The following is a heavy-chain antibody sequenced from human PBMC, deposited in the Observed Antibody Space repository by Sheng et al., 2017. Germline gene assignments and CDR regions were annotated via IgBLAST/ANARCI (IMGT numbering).Heavy chain of an antibody. CDR1: GFTFSDYY. Sequence: QVQLVESGGGLVKPGGSLRLSCAASGFTFSDYYMSWIRQAPGKGLEWVSYISSSGSTIYYADSVKGRFTISRDNAKNSLYLQMNSLRAEDTAVYYCARVDYDFWSGYYPYYYYYYMDVWGKGTTVTVSS. V-gene: IGHV3-11*04. D-gene: IGHD3-3*01. CDR3: ARVDYDFWSGYYPYYYYYYMDV. J-gene: IGHJ6*03. CDR2: ISSSGSTI.